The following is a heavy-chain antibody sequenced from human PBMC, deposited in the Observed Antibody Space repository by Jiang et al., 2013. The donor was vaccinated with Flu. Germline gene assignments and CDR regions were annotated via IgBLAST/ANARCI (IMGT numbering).Heavy chain of an antibody. D-gene: IGHD3-10*01. Sequence: SQTLSLTCVISGDTVANSSSTWNWLRQSPSRGLEWLGRTYFRSKWYSDYEMSLKSRMAINPDSSKNQFSLHLHSVTPEDTAIYFCARDGDRGEVPLDYWGQGTPVTVSS. CDR2: TYFRSKWYS. CDR3: ARDGDRGEVPLDY. J-gene: IGHJ4*02. CDR1: GDTVANSSST. V-gene: IGHV6-1*01.